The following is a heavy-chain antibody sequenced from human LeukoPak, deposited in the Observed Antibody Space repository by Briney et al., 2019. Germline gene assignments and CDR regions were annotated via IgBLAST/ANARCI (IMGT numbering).Heavy chain of an antibody. Sequence: GGSLRLSCAASGFTFSSYAMHWVRQAPGKGLEWVAVISYDGSNKYYADSVKGRFTISRDNSKNTLYLQMNSLRAEDTAVYYCARFSIAAARSFLDYWGQGTLVTVSS. CDR2: ISYDGSNK. CDR1: GFTFSSYA. J-gene: IGHJ4*02. D-gene: IGHD6-13*01. CDR3: ARFSIAAARSFLDY. V-gene: IGHV3-30*04.